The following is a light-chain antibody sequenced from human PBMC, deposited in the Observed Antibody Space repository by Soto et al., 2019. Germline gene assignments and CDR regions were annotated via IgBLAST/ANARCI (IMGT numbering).Light chain of an antibody. CDR2: DAS. V-gene: IGKV3-11*01. CDR3: QQRSNWPRVT. J-gene: IGKJ4*01. CDR1: QSVSSY. Sequence: EIVLTQSPATLSLSPGERATLSCGASQSVSSYLAWYQQKPGQAPRLLIYDASNRATGIPARFSGSGSGTDFTLTISSLEPEDFAVYYCQQRSNWPRVTFGGGTKVDIK.